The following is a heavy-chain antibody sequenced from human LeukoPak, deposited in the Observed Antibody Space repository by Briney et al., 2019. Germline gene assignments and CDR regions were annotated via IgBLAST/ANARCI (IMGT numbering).Heavy chain of an antibody. Sequence: SETLSLTCTVSGGSISSYYWSWIRQPAGKGLEWIGRIYTSGSTNYNPSLKSRVAIAVDTSKNQISLKLTSVTAADTAIYYCAREFCSSTSCYIFDYWGQGTLVTVSS. V-gene: IGHV4-4*07. CDR3: AREFCSSTSCYIFDY. CDR2: IYTSGST. D-gene: IGHD2-2*02. J-gene: IGHJ4*02. CDR1: GGSISSYY.